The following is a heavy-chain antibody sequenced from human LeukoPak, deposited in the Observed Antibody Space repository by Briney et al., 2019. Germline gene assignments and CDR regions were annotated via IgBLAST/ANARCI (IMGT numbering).Heavy chain of an antibody. J-gene: IGHJ6*03. CDR1: GFNYSSYT. V-gene: IGHV3-48*01. CDR3: AKDLGTDYYYYYQMDV. CDR2: ISASRDIT. Sequence: GGSLRLSCAASGFNYSSYTMNWVRQAPGMGLEWVSYISASRDITYYADSVKGRFTISRDNSKNTLYLQMNSLRAEDTAVYYCAKDLGTDYYYYYQMDVWGKGTTVTVSS. D-gene: IGHD7-27*01.